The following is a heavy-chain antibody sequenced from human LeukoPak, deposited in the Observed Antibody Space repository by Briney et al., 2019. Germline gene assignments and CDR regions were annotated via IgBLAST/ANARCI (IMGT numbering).Heavy chain of an antibody. V-gene: IGHV1-18*01. CDR3: ARDSLTGDLPY. D-gene: IGHD7-27*01. CDR2: ISAYNGNT. Sequence: ASVKVSCKASGYTFTSYGISWVRQAPGQGLEWMGWISAYNGNTDYAQKLQGSVTMTTDTSTSTAYMELRSLRSDDTAVYYCARDSLTGDLPYWGQGTLVTVSS. J-gene: IGHJ4*02. CDR1: GYTFTSYG.